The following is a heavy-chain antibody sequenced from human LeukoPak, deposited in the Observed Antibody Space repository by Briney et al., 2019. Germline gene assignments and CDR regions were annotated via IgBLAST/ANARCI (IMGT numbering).Heavy chain of an antibody. CDR3: ARGGLYQLLKDYYYMDV. V-gene: IGHV1-8*01. D-gene: IGHD2-2*01. CDR2: MNPNSGNT. J-gene: IGHJ6*03. CDR1: GYTFTSYD. Sequence: ASVKVSCKASGYTFTSYDINWVRQATGQGLEWMGWMNPNSGNTGYAQKFQGRVTMNRNTSISTAYMELSSLRSEDTAVYYCARGGLYQLLKDYYYMDVWGKGTTVTVSS.